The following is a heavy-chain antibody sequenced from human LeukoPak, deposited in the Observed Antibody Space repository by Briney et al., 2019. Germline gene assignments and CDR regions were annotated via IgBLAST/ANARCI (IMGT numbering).Heavy chain of an antibody. CDR1: GGSFSGYY. CDR3: ATVPRGVPAAPSFDY. V-gene: IGHV4-34*01. CDR2: INHSGST. D-gene: IGHD2-2*01. Sequence: SETLSLTCAVYGGSFSGYYWSWIRQPPGKGLEWIGEINHSGSTNYNPSLKSRVTISVDTSKNQFSLKLSSVTAADTAVYYCATVPRGVPAAPSFDYWGQGTLVTVSS. J-gene: IGHJ4*02.